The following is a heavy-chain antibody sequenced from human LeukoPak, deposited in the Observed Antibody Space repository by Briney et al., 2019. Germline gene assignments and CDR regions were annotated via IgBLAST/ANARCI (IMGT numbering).Heavy chain of an antibody. CDR3: ANGYYGSGSYVLMDV. Sequence: GGSLRLSCAASGFTFSSYGMHWVRQAPGRGLEWVAVISYDGSDKYYADSVKGRFTISRDNSKNTLYLQMNSLRAEDTAVYYCANGYYGSGSYVLMDVWGKGTTVTVSS. V-gene: IGHV3-30*18. J-gene: IGHJ6*04. CDR1: GFTFSSYG. D-gene: IGHD3-10*01. CDR2: ISYDGSDK.